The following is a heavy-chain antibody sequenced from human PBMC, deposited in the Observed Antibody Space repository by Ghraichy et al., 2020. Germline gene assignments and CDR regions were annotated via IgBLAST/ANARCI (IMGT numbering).Heavy chain of an antibody. CDR2: INPNSGGT. D-gene: IGHD6-13*01. J-gene: IGHJ6*03. CDR3: AREGIAAAGTYYYYYMDV. V-gene: IGHV1-2*06. CDR1: GYTFTGYY. Sequence: ASVKVSCKASGYTFTGYYMHWVRQAPGQGLEWMGRINPNSGGTNYAQKFQGRVTITRDTSISTAYMELSRLRSDDTAVYYCAREGIAAAGTYYYYYMDVWGKGTTVTVSS.